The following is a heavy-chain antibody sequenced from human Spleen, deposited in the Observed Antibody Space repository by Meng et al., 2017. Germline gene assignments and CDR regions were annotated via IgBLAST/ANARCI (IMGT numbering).Heavy chain of an antibody. J-gene: IGHJ4*02. V-gene: IGHV1-2*06. Sequence: GGRVKNPGAQWKVSGKPSGYNFPDSYIPWVRQAPGQGLEWMGRIDTKNGDTHYAQKFQGRVTMTGDTSISTAYMDLSGLRSDDTAVYYCARDEDISAAGKLFGDYWGQGTLVTVSS. D-gene: IGHD6-13*01. CDR1: GYNFPDSY. CDR2: IDTKNGDT. CDR3: ARDEDISAAGKLFGDY.